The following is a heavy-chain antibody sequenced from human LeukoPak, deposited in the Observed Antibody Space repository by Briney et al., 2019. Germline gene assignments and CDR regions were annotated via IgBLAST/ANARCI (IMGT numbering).Heavy chain of an antibody. J-gene: IGHJ3*02. CDR3: ARRSAAKDAFDI. Sequence: GGSLRLSCAASGFTFSSYKMNWVRQAPGKGLVWVSRINSDGSSTSYADSVRGRFTISRDNAKNTLYLQMNSLRAEDTAVYYCARRSAAKDAFDIWGQGTMVTVSS. V-gene: IGHV3-74*01. D-gene: IGHD6-25*01. CDR1: GFTFSSYK. CDR2: INSDGSST.